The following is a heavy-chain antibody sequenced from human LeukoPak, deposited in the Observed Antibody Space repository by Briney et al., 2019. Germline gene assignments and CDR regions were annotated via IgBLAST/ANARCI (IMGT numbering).Heavy chain of an antibody. Sequence: SEIQSLTCTVSGGSIGSYYWTWIRQPPGKGLEWIGIIYDSGTSNYNPSLMGRVTMSVDTSKNQFSLKLSSVTAADTAVYYCARQRLRGYYDSSGNYFDYWGQGTLVTVSS. J-gene: IGHJ4*02. CDR1: GGSIGSYY. CDR3: ARQRLRGYYDSSGNYFDY. V-gene: IGHV4-59*08. D-gene: IGHD3-22*01. CDR2: IYDSGTS.